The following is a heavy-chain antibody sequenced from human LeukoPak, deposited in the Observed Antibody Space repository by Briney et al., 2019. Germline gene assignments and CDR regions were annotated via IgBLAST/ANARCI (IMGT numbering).Heavy chain of an antibody. CDR2: IYSSGSA. Sequence: PSETLSLTCAVYGGSFSGYYWSWIRQPPGKGLEWIGYIYSSGSANYNPSLKSRVTISVDTSKNQFSLKLSSVTAADTAVYYCARMGGYSGYATHWGQGTLVTVSS. CDR3: ARMGGYSGYATH. CDR1: GGSFSGYY. V-gene: IGHV4-59*08. J-gene: IGHJ4*02. D-gene: IGHD5-12*01.